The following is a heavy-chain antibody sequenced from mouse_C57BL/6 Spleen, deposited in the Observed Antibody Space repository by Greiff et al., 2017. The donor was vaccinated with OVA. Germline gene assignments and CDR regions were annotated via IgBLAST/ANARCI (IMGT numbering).Heavy chain of an antibody. Sequence: ESGPGLVKPSQSLSLTCSVTGYSITSGYYWNWIRQFPGNKLEWMGYISYDGSNNYNPSLKNRITITRDTSKNQFFLKLNSVTTEDTATYYCARGTTVVAPYFDVWGTGTTVTVSS. D-gene: IGHD1-1*01. V-gene: IGHV3-6*01. CDR3: ARGTTVVAPYFDV. CDR2: ISYDGSN. J-gene: IGHJ1*03. CDR1: GYSITSGYY.